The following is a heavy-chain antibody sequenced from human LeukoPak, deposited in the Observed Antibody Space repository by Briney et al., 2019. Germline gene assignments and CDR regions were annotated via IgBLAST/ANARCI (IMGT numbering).Heavy chain of an antibody. J-gene: IGHJ6*03. CDR3: ARALPAARTNYYYYMDV. V-gene: IGHV1-46*01. CDR2: INPSGGST. D-gene: IGHD6-6*01. CDR1: GYTFTSYY. Sequence: ASVKVSCKASGYTFTSYYMHWVRQAPGQGLEWMGIINPSGGSTSYAQKFQGRVTMTRDMSTSTVYMELSSLRSEDTAVYYCARALPAARTNYYYYMDVWGKGTTVTVSS.